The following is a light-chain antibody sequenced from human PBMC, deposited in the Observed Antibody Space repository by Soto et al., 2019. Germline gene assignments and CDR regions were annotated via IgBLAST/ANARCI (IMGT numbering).Light chain of an antibody. CDR2: AAS. V-gene: IGKV1-39*01. CDR1: QSITSY. CDR3: QQSYGTPRT. Sequence: DIQMTQSPSSLSASVGDRVTITCRASQSITSYLNWHQQRPGKAPKLLIYAASSLQSGVPSRFSGSGSGTDFTLTISSLQREDFATYYCQQSYGTPRTFGQGTKVDIK. J-gene: IGKJ1*01.